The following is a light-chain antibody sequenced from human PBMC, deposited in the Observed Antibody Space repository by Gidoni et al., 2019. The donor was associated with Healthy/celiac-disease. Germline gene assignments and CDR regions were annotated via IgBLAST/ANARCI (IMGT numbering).Light chain of an antibody. V-gene: IGLV1-40*01. Sequence: QSVLTQPPSVSGAPGQRVTISCTGSSPNIGAGYDVHWYQQLPGTAPKLLIYGNSNRPSGVPDRFPGSKSGTSASLAITGLQAEDEADYYCQSYDSSLSGDVVFGGGTKLTVL. J-gene: IGLJ2*01. CDR2: GNS. CDR3: QSYDSSLSGDVV. CDR1: SPNIGAGYD.